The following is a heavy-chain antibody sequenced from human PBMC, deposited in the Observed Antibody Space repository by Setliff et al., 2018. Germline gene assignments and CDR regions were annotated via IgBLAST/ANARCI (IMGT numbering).Heavy chain of an antibody. J-gene: IGHJ6*03. Sequence: SETLSLTCTVSGFYISGGYCWGWIRQSPGKGLEWIASIFHLGNAYYNPSLKSRVTMSVDTSKNQFSLKLSSVTAADTAVYYCAREPRGPPRKYQIYYYYYMDVWGKGTTVTVSS. D-gene: IGHD2-2*01. CDR1: GFYISGGYC. V-gene: IGHV4-38-2*02. CDR3: AREPRGPPRKYQIYYYYYMDV. CDR2: IFHLGNA.